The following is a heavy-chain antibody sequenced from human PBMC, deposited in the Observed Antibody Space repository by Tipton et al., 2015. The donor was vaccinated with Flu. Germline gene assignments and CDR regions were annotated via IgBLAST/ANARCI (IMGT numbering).Heavy chain of an antibody. D-gene: IGHD3-9*01. CDR1: GGSISSSSYY. J-gene: IGHJ4*02. CDR3: ARDGSGGILSGSLDFDY. CDR2: IYYSGST. V-gene: IGHV4-39*07. Sequence: TLSLTCTVSGGSISSSSYYWGWIRQPPGKGLEWIGSIYYSGSTYDNPSLKSRVTISVDTSKNQFSLKLSSVTAADTAVYYCARDGSGGILSGSLDFDYWVQGTLLAVS.